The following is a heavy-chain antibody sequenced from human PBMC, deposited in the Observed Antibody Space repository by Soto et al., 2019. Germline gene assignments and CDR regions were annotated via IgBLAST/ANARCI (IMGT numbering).Heavy chain of an antibody. D-gene: IGHD2-15*01. J-gene: IGHJ4*02. CDR3: ARGVAPYYFDY. Sequence: VQLVQSGAEEKKPGASVKVSCKASGYTFTNFAIHWVRQAPGQRLEWMGWINAGNAHTKYSQKFQGRVTITRDTSASTAYMELSSLRSEDTAVYYCARGVAPYYFDYWGQGTLVTVSS. CDR2: INAGNAHT. V-gene: IGHV1-3*05. CDR1: GYTFTNFA.